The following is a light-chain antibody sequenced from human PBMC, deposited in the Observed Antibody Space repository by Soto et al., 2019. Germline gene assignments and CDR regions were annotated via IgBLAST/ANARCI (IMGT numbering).Light chain of an antibody. CDR1: SSDVGGYNY. Sequence: QPASVSGSPGQSITISCTGTSSDVGGYNYVSWYQQHPGKAPKLMIYDVSNRPSGVSNRFSGSKSGNTASLTISGLQAEDEADYYCSSYTSSSTLYVVFGGGTKVTVL. CDR2: DVS. CDR3: SSYTSSSTLYVV. V-gene: IGLV2-14*01. J-gene: IGLJ2*01.